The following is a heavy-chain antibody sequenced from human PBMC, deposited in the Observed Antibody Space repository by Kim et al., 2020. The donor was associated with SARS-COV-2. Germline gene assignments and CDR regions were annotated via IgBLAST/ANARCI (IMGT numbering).Heavy chain of an antibody. V-gene: IGHV3-30*18. J-gene: IGHJ6*01. CDR3: AKDLWRDQEYDILTGYY. CDR2: ISYDGSNK. CDR1: GFTFSSYG. Sequence: GGSLRLSCAASGFTFSSYGMHWVRQAPGKGLEWVAVISYDGSNKYYADSVKGRFTISRDNSKNTLYLQMNSLRAEDTAVYYCAKDLWRDQEYDILTGYY. D-gene: IGHD3-9*01.